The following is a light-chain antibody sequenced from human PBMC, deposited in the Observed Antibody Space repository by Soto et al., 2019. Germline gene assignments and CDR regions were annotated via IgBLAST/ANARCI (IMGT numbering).Light chain of an antibody. CDR1: SSDVGRYNF. J-gene: IGLJ1*01. CDR3: ASYAGSNNHV. V-gene: IGLV2-8*01. CDR2: DVN. Sequence: QSALTQPPSASGSPGQSVTISCTGTSSDVGRYNFVSWYQHHPGKAPKLLIYDVNMRPSGVPDRFSGSKSGNTASLTVSGLQAEDEADYYCASYAGSNNHVFGTGTKVTVL.